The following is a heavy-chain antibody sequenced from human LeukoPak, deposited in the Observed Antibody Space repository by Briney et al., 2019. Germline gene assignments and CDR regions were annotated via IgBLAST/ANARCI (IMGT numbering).Heavy chain of an antibody. J-gene: IGHJ3*02. Sequence: GGSLRLSCAASGFTFSSYSMNWVRQAPGKGLEWVSSISSSSSYIYYADSVKGRFTISRDNAKNSLYLQMNSLRAEDTAVYYCAGANRVVPAAIRRSGAFDIWGQGTMVTVSS. V-gene: IGHV3-21*01. CDR2: ISSSSSYI. CDR1: GFTFSSYS. CDR3: AGANRVVPAAIRRSGAFDI. D-gene: IGHD2-2*02.